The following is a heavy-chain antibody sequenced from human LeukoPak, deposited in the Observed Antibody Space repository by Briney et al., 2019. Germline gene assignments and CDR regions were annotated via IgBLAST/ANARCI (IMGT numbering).Heavy chain of an antibody. D-gene: IGHD6-19*01. CDR2: IVGSGGSS. V-gene: IGHV3-23*01. Sequence: PGGSPRLSCAASGFTFSSYSMNWVRQAPGKGLEWVSGIVGSGGSSYYAESVRGRFTISRDNSKNTVYLQMNSLRDEDTAVYYCAKTTFGYSSGRSPGWPVDYWGQGTVVTVYS. CDR1: GFTFSSYS. J-gene: IGHJ4*02. CDR3: AKTTFGYSSGRSPGWPVDY.